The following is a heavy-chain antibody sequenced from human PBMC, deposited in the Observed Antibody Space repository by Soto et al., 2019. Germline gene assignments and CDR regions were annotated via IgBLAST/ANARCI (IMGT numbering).Heavy chain of an antibody. Sequence: GSLRLSCAASGFTFSSYWMSWVRQAPGKGLEWVANIKQDGSEKYYVDSVKGRFTISRDNAKNSLYLQMNSLRAEDTAVYYCARATGDDGSYYYYGMDVWGQGTTVTVSS. CDR1: GFTFSSYW. D-gene: IGHD7-27*01. V-gene: IGHV3-7*05. J-gene: IGHJ6*02. CDR2: IKQDGSEK. CDR3: ARATGDDGSYYYYGMDV.